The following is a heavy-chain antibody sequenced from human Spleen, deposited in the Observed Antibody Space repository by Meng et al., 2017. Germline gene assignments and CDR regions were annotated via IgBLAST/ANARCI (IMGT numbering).Heavy chain of an antibody. CDR1: RFTISGYY. D-gene: IGHD3-22*01. CDR2: IYTSGST. J-gene: IGHJ4*02. Sequence: GESLKISCAASRFTISGYYMSWVRQAPGKGLEWVSVIYTSGSTYYGDSVKGRFTISRDNSKNSLYLQMNSLRAEDTALYYCAKGGSSGYIKDWGQGTLVTVSS. CDR3: AKGGSSGYIKD. V-gene: IGHV3-53*05.